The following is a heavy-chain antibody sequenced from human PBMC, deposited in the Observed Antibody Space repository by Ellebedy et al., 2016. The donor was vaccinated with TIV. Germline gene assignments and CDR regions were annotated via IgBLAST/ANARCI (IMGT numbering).Heavy chain of an antibody. CDR1: GGTFSSYA. V-gene: IGHV1-69*13. CDR2: IIPIFGTA. D-gene: IGHD6-19*01. J-gene: IGHJ3*02. CDR3: ASRWETNVAGEKEDAFDI. Sequence: AASVKVSCKASGGTFSSYAISWVRQAPGQGLEWMGGIIPIFGTANYAQKFQGRVTITADESTSTAYMELSSLRSEDTAVYYCASRWETNVAGEKEDAFDIWGQGTMVTVSS.